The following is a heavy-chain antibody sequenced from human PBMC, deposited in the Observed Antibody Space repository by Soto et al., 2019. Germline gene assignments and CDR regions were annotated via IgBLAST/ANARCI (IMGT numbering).Heavy chain of an antibody. CDR3: AHRPIVGAAI. V-gene: IGHV4-4*02. D-gene: IGHD1-26*01. J-gene: IGHJ4*02. CDR2: IFHSGST. CDR1: GGSISNSNW. Sequence: SETLSLTCAVFGGSISNSNWWTWVRQPPGKGLDWIGEIFHSGSTNYNSSLMGRVTISVDKANNQFSLKLSSVTAADAAVYYCAHRPIVGAAIWGQGTLVTVSS.